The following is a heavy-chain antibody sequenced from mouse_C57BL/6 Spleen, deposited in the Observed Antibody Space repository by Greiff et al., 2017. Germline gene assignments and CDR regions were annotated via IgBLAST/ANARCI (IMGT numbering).Heavy chain of an antibody. D-gene: IGHD2-4*01. Sequence: EVQRVESGGGLVKPGGSLKLSCAASGFTFSDYGMHWVRQAPEKGLAWVAYISSGSSTIYYADTVKGRFTISRDNAKNTLFLQMTSLRSEDTAMYYCASYDYLAWFAYWGQGTLVTVSA. V-gene: IGHV5-17*01. CDR3: ASYDYLAWFAY. J-gene: IGHJ3*01. CDR1: GFTFSDYG. CDR2: ISSGSSTI.